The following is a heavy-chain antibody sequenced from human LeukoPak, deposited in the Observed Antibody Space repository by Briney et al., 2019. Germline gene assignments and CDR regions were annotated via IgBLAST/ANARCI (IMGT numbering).Heavy chain of an antibody. J-gene: IGHJ4*02. Sequence: GGSLRLSCAASGFTFSSYGMHWVRQAPGKGLEWVAVIWYDGSNKYYADSVKGRFTISRDNSKNTLYLQMNSLRAEDTAVYYCARETRGYCGGDCYIGYWGQGTLVTVSS. CDR3: ARETRGYCGGDCYIGY. V-gene: IGHV3-33*01. CDR1: GFTFSSYG. D-gene: IGHD2-21*02. CDR2: IWYDGSNK.